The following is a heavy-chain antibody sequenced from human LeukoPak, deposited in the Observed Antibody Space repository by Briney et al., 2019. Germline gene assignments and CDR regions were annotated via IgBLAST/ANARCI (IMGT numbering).Heavy chain of an antibody. CDR1: GYTFTSYA. CDR2: IIPIFGTA. V-gene: IGHV1-69*13. CDR3: ATPSVTMVRGVSSKYYYYGMDV. J-gene: IGHJ6*02. Sequence: GASVKVSCKASGYTFTSYAISWVRQAPGQGLEWMGGIIPIFGTANYAQKFQGRVTITADESTSTAYMGLSSLRSEDTAVYYCATPSVTMVRGVSSKYYYYGMDVWGQGTTVTVSS. D-gene: IGHD3-10*01.